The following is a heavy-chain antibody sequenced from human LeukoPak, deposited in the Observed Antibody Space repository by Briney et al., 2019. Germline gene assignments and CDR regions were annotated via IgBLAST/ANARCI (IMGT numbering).Heavy chain of an antibody. CDR3: ARGRRDGYNAYYFDY. V-gene: IGHV3-48*04. CDR1: IFTFSNYS. CDR2: ISSSSSTI. Sequence: GGSLRLSCAASIFTFSNYSMNWVRQAPGKGLEWVSYISSSSSTIYYADSVKGRFTISRDNAKNSLYLQMNSLRAEDTAVYYCARGRRDGYNAYYFDYWGQGTLVTVSS. D-gene: IGHD5-24*01. J-gene: IGHJ4*02.